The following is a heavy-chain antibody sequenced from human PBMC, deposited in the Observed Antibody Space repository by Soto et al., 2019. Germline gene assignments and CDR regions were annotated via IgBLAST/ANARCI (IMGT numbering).Heavy chain of an antibody. CDR2: MNPNSGNT. J-gene: IGHJ4*02. Sequence: VASVKVSCKASGYTLTSYDINWVRQETGQGLEWMGWMNPNSGNTGYAQKFQGRVTMTRNTSISTAYMELSSLRSEDTAVYYCARGRFRSSTRLRPAPAYYFDYWGQGTLVTVSS. CDR3: ARGRFRSSTRLRPAPAYYFDY. V-gene: IGHV1-8*01. CDR1: GYTLTSYD. D-gene: IGHD2-2*01.